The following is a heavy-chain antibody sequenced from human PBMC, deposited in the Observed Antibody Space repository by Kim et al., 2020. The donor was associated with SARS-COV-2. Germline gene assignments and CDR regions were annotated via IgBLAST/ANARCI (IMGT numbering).Heavy chain of an antibody. J-gene: IGHJ4*02. V-gene: IGHV3-15*01. CDR1: GFTFSNAW. CDR3: TTDRASPGPSWLQFNWGTYYFDY. CDR2: IKSKTDGGTT. Sequence: GGSLRLSCAASGFTFSNAWMSWVRQAPGKGLEWVGRIKSKTDGGTTDYAAPVKGRFTISRDDSKNTLYLQMNSLKTEDTAVYYCTTDRASPGPSWLQFNWGTYYFDYWGQGTLVTVSS. D-gene: IGHD5-12*01.